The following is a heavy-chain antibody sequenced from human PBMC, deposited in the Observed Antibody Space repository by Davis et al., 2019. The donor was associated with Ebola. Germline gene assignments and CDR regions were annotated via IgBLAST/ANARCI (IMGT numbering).Heavy chain of an antibody. V-gene: IGHV4-34*01. CDR1: GGSFSGYY. CDR2: INHSGST. CDR3: ARNNDFWSGYRSYYGMDV. J-gene: IGHJ6*02. D-gene: IGHD3-3*01. Sequence: MPGGSLRLSCAVYGGSFSGYYWSWIRQPPGKGLEWIGEINHSGSTNYNPSLKSRVSISEDTSKNQFSLRLSSVTAADTAVYYCARNNDFWSGYRSYYGMDVWGQGTTVTVSS.